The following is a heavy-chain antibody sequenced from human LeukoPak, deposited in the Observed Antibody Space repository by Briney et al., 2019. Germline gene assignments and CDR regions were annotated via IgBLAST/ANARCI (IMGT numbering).Heavy chain of an antibody. Sequence: SETLSLTCSVSGGSISSYYWSWIRQPPGKGLEWIGYIFYSGSTNYNPSLMSRVTISIDTSKNQFSLKLSSVTAADTAVYYCARARMTTVRKNYGMDVWGKGTTVTVSS. D-gene: IGHD4-17*01. J-gene: IGHJ6*04. CDR3: ARARMTTVRKNYGMDV. CDR2: IFYSGST. CDR1: GGSISSYY. V-gene: IGHV4-59*12.